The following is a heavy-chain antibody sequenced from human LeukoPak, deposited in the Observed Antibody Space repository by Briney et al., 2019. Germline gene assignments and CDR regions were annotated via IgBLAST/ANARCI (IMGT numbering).Heavy chain of an antibody. Sequence: SVKVSCKASGGTFSSYAISWVRQAPGQGLEWMGGIIPIFGTANCAQKFQGRVTITADESTSTAYMELSSLRSEDTAVYYCAKGSSVLYYDILTGYPQYYFDYWGQGTLVTVSS. J-gene: IGHJ4*02. CDR1: GGTFSSYA. CDR2: IIPIFGTA. CDR3: AKGSSVLYYDILTGYPQYYFDY. V-gene: IGHV1-69*13. D-gene: IGHD3-9*01.